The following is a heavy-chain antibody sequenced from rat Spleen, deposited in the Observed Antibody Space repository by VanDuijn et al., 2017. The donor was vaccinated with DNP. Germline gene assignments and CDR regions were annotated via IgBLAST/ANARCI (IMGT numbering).Heavy chain of an antibody. D-gene: IGHD5-1*01. CDR3: AVQLGVFDY. V-gene: IGHV3-4*01. CDR1: GYTITSGY. CDR2: ISYSGTT. J-gene: IGHJ2*01. Sequence: EIQLQESGPGLVKPSQSLSLTCSVTGYTITSGYDWSWIRKFPGNKMEWMGYISYSGTTNYNPSLKSRISITRDTSTNQFFLQLNSVTTEDTATYYCAVQLGVFDYWGQGVMVTVSS.